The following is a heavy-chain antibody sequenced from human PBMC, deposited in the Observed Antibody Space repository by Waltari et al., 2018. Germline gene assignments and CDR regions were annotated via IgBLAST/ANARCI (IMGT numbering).Heavy chain of an antibody. J-gene: IGHJ6*03. CDR2: IYTSWST. D-gene: IGHD4-17*01. CDR3: ATTTVTTPLYYYYYMDV. CDR1: GGSISSYY. Sequence: QVQLQESGPGLVKPSETLSLTCTVSGGSISSYYWSWIRQPPGKGLEWSVYIYTSWSTTYNPSLKSRVTISVDTSKNQFSLKLSSVTAADTAVYYCATTTVTTPLYYYYYMDVWGKGTTVTVSS. V-gene: IGHV4-4*09.